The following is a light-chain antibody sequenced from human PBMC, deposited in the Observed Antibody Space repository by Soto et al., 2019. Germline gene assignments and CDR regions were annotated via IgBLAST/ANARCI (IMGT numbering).Light chain of an antibody. CDR1: QGFTSTS. CDR3: QQYDSSPRT. Sequence: EIVLTQSPGTLSLSPGERATLSCRASQGFTSTSLAWYQQKPGQAPRLLISGASRRAAGIPDRFSGSGSGTDFTLTISRLESEDIAVYYCQQYDSSPRTFGQGTRVEIK. V-gene: IGKV3-20*01. CDR2: GAS. J-gene: IGKJ1*01.